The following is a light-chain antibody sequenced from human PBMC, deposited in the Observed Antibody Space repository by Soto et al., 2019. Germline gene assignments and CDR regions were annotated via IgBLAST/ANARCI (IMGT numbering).Light chain of an antibody. J-gene: IGKJ1*01. V-gene: IGKV2-28*01. Sequence: DIVMTQSPLSLPVTRGEPASISCRSSQSLLHSNGYNYLDWYLQKPGQSPQLLIHLTSNRASGVPDRFSGSGSGTDFTLKISRVEAEDVGVYYCMQALQTPWTFGQGTKVEIK. CDR2: LTS. CDR3: MQALQTPWT. CDR1: QSLLHSNGYNY.